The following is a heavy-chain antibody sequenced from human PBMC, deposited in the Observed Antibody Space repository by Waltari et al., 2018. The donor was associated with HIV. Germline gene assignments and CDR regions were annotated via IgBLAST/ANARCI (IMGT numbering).Heavy chain of an antibody. CDR1: GFTFSSYS. D-gene: IGHD6-6*01. CDR2: ISSSSSTR. CDR3: ARDVGIAARPTAFDP. Sequence: EVQLVESGGGLVQPGGSLRLSCAASGFTFSSYSMNWVRQAPGKGLEWVSYISSSSSTRYYADSVKGRFTISRDNAKNSLYLQMNSLRAEDTAVYYCARDVGIAARPTAFDPWGQGTLVTVSS. V-gene: IGHV3-48*01. J-gene: IGHJ5*02.